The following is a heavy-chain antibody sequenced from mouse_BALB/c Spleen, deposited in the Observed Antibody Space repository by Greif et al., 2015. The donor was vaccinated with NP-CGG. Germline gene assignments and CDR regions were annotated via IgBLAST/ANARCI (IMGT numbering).Heavy chain of an antibody. CDR1: GFSLTSYG. Sequence: VMLVESGPGLVQPSQSLSITCTVSGFSLTSYGVHWVRQSPGKGLEWLGVIWSGGSTDYNAAFISRLSISKDNSKSQVFFKMNSLQADDTAIYYCARNWLRRYWYFDVWGAGTTVTVSS. V-gene: IGHV2-4-1*01. D-gene: IGHD2-2*01. CDR2: IWSGGST. CDR3: ARNWLRRYWYFDV. J-gene: IGHJ1*01.